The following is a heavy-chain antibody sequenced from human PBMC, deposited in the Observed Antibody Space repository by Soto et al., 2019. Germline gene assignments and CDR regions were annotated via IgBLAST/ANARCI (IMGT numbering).Heavy chain of an antibody. CDR1: GGSISSDSYY. CDR3: ARNGKVSYYDNSGLPFDP. V-gene: IGHV4-39*07. CDR2: ISYSWST. J-gene: IGHJ5*02. D-gene: IGHD3-22*01. Sequence: TETLSLTCTVSGGSISSDSYYWGWIRQSPEKGLEWIASISYSWSTYYNPTLKSRVTISVDTSKNQFSLKLRSVTAADTAVYLCARNGKVSYYDNSGLPFDPWGPXTLVTVSA.